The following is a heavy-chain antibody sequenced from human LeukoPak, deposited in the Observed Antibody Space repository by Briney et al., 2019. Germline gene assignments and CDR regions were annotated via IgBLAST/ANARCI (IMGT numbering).Heavy chain of an antibody. Sequence: PGGSLRLPCAASGFTSSSYSMNWVRRAAGEGLEWDSYIRSSSSTISYADSVKRRFTIPRDNAKNTLHLQMNSLRDEDTAVHYCARGSGYSYGYRDAFDIWGQGTMVTVSS. J-gene: IGHJ3*02. CDR2: IRSSSSTI. D-gene: IGHD5-18*01. CDR3: ARGSGYSYGYRDAFDI. CDR1: GFTSSSYS. V-gene: IGHV3-48*02.